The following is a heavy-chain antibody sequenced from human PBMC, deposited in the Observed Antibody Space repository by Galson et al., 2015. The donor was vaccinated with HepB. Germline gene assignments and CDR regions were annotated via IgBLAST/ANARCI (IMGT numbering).Heavy chain of an antibody. J-gene: IGHJ4*02. V-gene: IGHV1-18*01. CDR1: GYTFSNYG. D-gene: IGHD2-15*01. CDR2: ISTYNDNT. CDR3: VRDGCSGGSCYLDDY. Sequence: SVKVSCKASGYTFSNYGISWVRQAPGQGLEWMGWISTYNDNTNYAQKFQDRVTMTTDTSTSTAYMELRSLRSDDTAVYYCVRDGCSGGSCYLDDYWGQGTLVTVSS.